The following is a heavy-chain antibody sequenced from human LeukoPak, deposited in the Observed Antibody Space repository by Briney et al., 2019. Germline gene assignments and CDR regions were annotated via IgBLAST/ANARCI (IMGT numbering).Heavy chain of an antibody. D-gene: IGHD6-13*01. CDR2: INPNSGGT. CDR1: GGTFSSYA. V-gene: IGHV1-2*02. CDR3: ARGYSSSWYGYYFDY. J-gene: IGHJ4*02. Sequence: ASVKVSCKASGGTFSSYAISWVRQAPGQGLEWMGWINPNSGGTNYAQKFQGRVTMTRDTSISTAYMELSRLRSDDTAVYYCARGYSSSWYGYYFDYWGQGTLVTVSS.